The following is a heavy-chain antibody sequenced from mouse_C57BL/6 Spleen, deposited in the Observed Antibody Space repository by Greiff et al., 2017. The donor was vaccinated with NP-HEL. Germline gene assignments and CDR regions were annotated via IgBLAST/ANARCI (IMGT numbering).Heavy chain of an antibody. Sequence: EVHLVESEGGLVQPGSSMKLSCTASGFTFSDYYMAWVRQVPEKGLEWVANINYDGSSTYYLDSLKSRFIISRDNAKNILYLQMSSLKSEDTATYYCARDYDYDGYYAMDYWGQGTSVTVSS. J-gene: IGHJ4*01. V-gene: IGHV5-16*01. CDR2: INYDGSST. CDR1: GFTFSDYY. CDR3: ARDYDYDGYYAMDY. D-gene: IGHD2-4*01.